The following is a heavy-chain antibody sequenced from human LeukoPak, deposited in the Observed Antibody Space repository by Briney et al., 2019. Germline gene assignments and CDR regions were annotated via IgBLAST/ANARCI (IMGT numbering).Heavy chain of an antibody. J-gene: IGHJ4*02. CDR3: ARRYCSGGICYYFDS. CDR2: ISYGGGA. CDR1: GDSISSSSHY. V-gene: IGHV4-39*01. D-gene: IGHD2-8*02. Sequence: PSETLSLTCTVSGDSISSSSHYWGWIRQPPGKGLEWIAIISYGGGAFYNPSLKSRVTISVDTSKNQFSLTLPSVTAADTAAYYCARRYCSGGICYYFDSWGQGTLVTVSS.